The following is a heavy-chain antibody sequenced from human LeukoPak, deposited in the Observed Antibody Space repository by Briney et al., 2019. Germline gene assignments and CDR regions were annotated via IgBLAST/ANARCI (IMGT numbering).Heavy chain of an antibody. CDR1: GGSIISSDYH. V-gene: IGHV4-39*01. Sequence: SETLSLTCTVSGGSIISSDYHWGWVRQPPGKGLEWIGTISYSGNTDYNPSLRSRVTISVDTSNNQFSLRLGSVTAADTAVYHCARHCCSGPAKRVFDIWGQGTMVNVSS. CDR3: ARHCCSGPAKRVFDI. D-gene: IGHD2-15*01. J-gene: IGHJ3*02. CDR2: ISYSGNT.